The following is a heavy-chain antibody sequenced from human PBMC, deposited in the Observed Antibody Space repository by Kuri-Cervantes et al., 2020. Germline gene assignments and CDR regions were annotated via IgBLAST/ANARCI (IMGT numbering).Heavy chain of an antibody. CDR1: GGSISGYY. D-gene: IGHD6-19*01. CDR3: ASLGLAIAVLDY. Sequence: SETLSLTCTVSGGSISGYYWSWIRQPPGKGLEWIGSIYYSGSTYYNPSLKSRVTISVDTSKNQFSLKLSSVTAADTAVYYCASLGLAIAVLDYWGQGTLVTVSS. CDR2: IYYSGST. J-gene: IGHJ4*02. V-gene: IGHV4-59*05.